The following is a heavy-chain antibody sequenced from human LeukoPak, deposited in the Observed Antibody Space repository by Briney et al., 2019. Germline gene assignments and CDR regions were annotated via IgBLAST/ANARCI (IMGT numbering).Heavy chain of an antibody. Sequence: GGSLRLSCSASGFTFSSYAMHWVRQAPGKGLEYVSAISSNGGSTYYADSVKGRFTISRDNSKNTLYLQMSSLRAEDTAVHYCVKGRGLTTLLPEYFQHWGQGTLVTVSS. J-gene: IGHJ1*01. CDR3: VKGRGLTTLLPEYFQH. CDR2: ISSNGGST. D-gene: IGHD3-9*01. CDR1: GFTFSSYA. V-gene: IGHV3-64D*06.